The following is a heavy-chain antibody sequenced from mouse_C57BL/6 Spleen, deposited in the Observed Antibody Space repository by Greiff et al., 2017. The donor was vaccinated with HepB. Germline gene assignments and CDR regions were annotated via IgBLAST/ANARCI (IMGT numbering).Heavy chain of an antibody. CDR3: ARDYSNSAWFAY. V-gene: IGHV1-53*01. CDR2: INPSNGGT. J-gene: IGHJ3*01. Sequence: VQLQQSGTELVKPGASVKLSCKASGYTFTSYWMHWVKQRPGQGLEWIGNINPSNGGTNYNEKFKSKATLTVDKSSSTAYMQLSSLTSEESAVYYCARDYSNSAWFAYWGQGTLVTVSA. CDR1: GYTFTSYW. D-gene: IGHD2-5*01.